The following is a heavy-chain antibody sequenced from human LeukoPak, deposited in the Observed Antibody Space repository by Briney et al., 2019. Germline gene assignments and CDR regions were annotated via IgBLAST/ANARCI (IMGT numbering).Heavy chain of an antibody. Sequence: GGSLRLSCAASGFTFGTYWMSWVRQAPGKGLEWVANVKQDESEKYYADSVKGRFTISRDNARYSLYLQMNYLRAEDTAFYYCATSDDSSGSDWGQGTLVTVSS. D-gene: IGHD3-22*01. CDR1: GFTFGTYW. V-gene: IGHV3-7*01. CDR3: ATSDDSSGSD. J-gene: IGHJ4*02. CDR2: VKQDESEK.